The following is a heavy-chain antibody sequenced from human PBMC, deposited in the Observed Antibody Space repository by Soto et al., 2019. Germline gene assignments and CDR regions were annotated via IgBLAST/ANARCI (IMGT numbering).Heavy chain of an antibody. CDR3: AIQNLGAAAGTNPFDY. Sequence: PSETLSLTCAVYGGSFSGYYWSWIRQPPGKGLEWIGEINHSGSTNYNPSLKSRVTKTVDTSKNQFSLKLSSVTAADTAMYYCAIQNLGAAAGTNPFDYWGQGTLVTVSS. CDR1: GGSFSGYY. D-gene: IGHD6-13*01. J-gene: IGHJ4*02. CDR2: INHSGST. V-gene: IGHV4-34*01.